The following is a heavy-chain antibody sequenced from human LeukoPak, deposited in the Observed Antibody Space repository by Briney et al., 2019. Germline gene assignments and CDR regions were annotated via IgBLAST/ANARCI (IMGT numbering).Heavy chain of an antibody. CDR1: GFTFRNYW. D-gene: IGHD6-13*01. J-gene: IGHJ4*02. CDR2: IKQDGSEQ. Sequence: PGGSLRLSCAASGFTFRNYWMNWVRQAPGKGLGWVANIKQDGSEQYYVDSVKGRFTISRDNAKNSLYLQMNSLRAEDTAVYYCAGFPHHYSSIFWGQGTLVTVSS. CDR3: AGFPHHYSSIF. V-gene: IGHV3-7*01.